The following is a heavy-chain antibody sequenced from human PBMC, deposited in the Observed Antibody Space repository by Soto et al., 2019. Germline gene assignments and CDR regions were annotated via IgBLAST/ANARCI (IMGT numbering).Heavy chain of an antibody. CDR2: IYSGGST. CDR1: GFTVSSNY. D-gene: IGHD6-19*01. Sequence: LRLSCAASGFTVSSNYMSWVRQAPGKGLEWVSVIYSGGSTYYADSVKGRFTISRDNSKNTLYLQMNSLRAEDTAVYYCARDRGWYYYYYCGMDVWGQGTTVTVSS. V-gene: IGHV3-53*01. J-gene: IGHJ6*02. CDR3: ARDRGWYYYYYCGMDV.